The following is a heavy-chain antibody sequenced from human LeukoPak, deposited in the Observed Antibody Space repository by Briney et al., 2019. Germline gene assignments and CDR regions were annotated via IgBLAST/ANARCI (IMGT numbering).Heavy chain of an antibody. CDR1: GGSIGSHY. J-gene: IGHJ3*02. CDR2: IYYSEST. V-gene: IGHV4-59*11. CDR3: ARGRIVGATRDAFDI. Sequence: PSETLSLTCTVSGGSIGSHYWSWIRQPPGKGLEWIGYIYYSESTNYNPSLKSRVTISVDTSKNQFSLKLSSVTAADTAVYYCARGRIVGATRDAFDIWGQGTMVTVSS. D-gene: IGHD1-26*01.